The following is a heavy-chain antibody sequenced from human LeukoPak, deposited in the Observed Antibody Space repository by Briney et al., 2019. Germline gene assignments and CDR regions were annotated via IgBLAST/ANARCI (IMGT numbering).Heavy chain of an antibody. Sequence: VASVKVSCKASGYTFTSYDINWVRQATGQGLEWMGWMNPNSGGTNYAQKFQGRVTMTRDTSISTAYMELSRLRSDDTAVYYCASLYYYDSSGYLGLWGQGTLVTVSS. CDR1: GYTFTSYD. CDR2: MNPNSGGT. D-gene: IGHD3-22*01. V-gene: IGHV1-2*02. J-gene: IGHJ4*02. CDR3: ASLYYYDSSGYLGL.